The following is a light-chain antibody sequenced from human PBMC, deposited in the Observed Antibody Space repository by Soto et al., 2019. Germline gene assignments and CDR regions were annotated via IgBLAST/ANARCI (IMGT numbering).Light chain of an antibody. Sequence: VMTESPDSLALSLGEGATINCNSSHTILSSSYNRNYLAWFQQKVGQPPKLLIRWASTRESGVPDRFSARGSATDFTLTINSLQAEDVAVYYCQTYYRVPLTFGRGTKVDIK. J-gene: IGKJ4*01. CDR2: WAS. V-gene: IGKV4-1*01. CDR3: QTYYRVPLT. CDR1: HTILSSSYNRNY.